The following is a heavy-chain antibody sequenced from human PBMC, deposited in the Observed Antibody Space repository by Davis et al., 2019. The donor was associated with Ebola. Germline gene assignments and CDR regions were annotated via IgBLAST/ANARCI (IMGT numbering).Heavy chain of an antibody. J-gene: IGHJ6*02. V-gene: IGHV3-73*01. CDR3: TIAVAGYYGMDV. D-gene: IGHD6-19*01. CDR2: IRSKANSYAT. CDR1: GFTFSGSA. Sequence: GESLKISCAASGFTFSGSAMHWVRQASGKGLEWVGRIRSKANSYATAYAASVKGWFTISRDDSKNTAYLQMNSLKTEDTAVYYCTIAVAGYYGMDVWGQGTTVTVSS.